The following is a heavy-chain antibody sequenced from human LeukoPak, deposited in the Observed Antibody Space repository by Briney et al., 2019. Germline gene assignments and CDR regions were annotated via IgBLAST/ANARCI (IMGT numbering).Heavy chain of an antibody. V-gene: IGHV3-53*01. Sequence: GGSLRLSCAASGFTVSSNYMSWVRQAPGKGLEWVSVIYSGGSTYYADSVKGRFTISRDNSKNTLYPQMNSLRAEDTAVYYCASRGCSGGSCYGYYYYYMDVWGKGTTVTVSS. CDR3: ASRGCSGGSCYGYYYYYMDV. J-gene: IGHJ6*03. D-gene: IGHD2-15*01. CDR1: GFTVSSNY. CDR2: IYSGGST.